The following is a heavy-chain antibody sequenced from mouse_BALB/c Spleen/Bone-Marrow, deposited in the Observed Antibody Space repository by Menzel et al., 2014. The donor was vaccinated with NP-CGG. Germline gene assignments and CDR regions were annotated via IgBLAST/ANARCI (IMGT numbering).Heavy chain of an antibody. V-gene: IGHV5-9-3*01. J-gene: IGHJ3*01. Sequence: EVQLVESGGGLVKPGGSLKLSCAASGFTFSSYAMSWVRQTPEKRLEWVATISSGGSYTYYPDSVKGRFTISRDNAKNTLCLQMSSLRSEDTAMYYCARHDYAYWGQGTLVTVSA. D-gene: IGHD2-4*01. CDR3: ARHDYAY. CDR2: ISSGGSYT. CDR1: GFTFSSYA.